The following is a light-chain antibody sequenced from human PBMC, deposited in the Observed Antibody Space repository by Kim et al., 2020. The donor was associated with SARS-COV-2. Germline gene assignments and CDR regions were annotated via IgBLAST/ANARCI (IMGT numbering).Light chain of an antibody. CDR1: QCIGNE. Sequence: ASVGARLTITCRASQCIGNELGWYQQKPGKAPKLLIYAASTLQSGVPSRFSGSGSGTDFTLTISCLQPEDFATYYCLQDNTYPYTFGPGTKVDIK. CDR3: LQDNTYPYT. V-gene: IGKV1-6*01. CDR2: AAS. J-gene: IGKJ3*01.